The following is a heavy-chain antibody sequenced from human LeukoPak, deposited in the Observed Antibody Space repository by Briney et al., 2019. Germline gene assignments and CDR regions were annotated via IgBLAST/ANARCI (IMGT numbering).Heavy chain of an antibody. CDR2: IYPTGST. J-gene: IGHJ5*02. Sequence: SETLSLTCTVSGYSISSGYYWGWIRQPPGKGLEWIGNIYPTGSTYYNPSLKSRVTISVDTSKNQSSLKVSSVSAADTSVYDXXXAYSSSWYWNWFDPWGQGTLVTVSS. D-gene: IGHD6-13*01. CDR1: GYSISSGYY. V-gene: IGHV4-38-2*02. CDR3: XXAYSSSWYWNWFDP.